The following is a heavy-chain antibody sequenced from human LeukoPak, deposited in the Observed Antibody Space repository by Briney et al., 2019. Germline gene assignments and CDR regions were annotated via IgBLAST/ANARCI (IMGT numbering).Heavy chain of an antibody. D-gene: IGHD5/OR15-5a*01. CDR3: ARHKGSTQNGEFDY. J-gene: IGHJ4*02. CDR2: IYPDDSDT. Sequence: GESLKISCKGSGYSFTTYWIGWVRQMPGKGLEWMGIIYPDDSDTRYSPSFQGQVTISADKSISTAYLHWSGLKASDTAMYYCARHKGSTQNGEFDYWGQGTLVTVSS. CDR1: GYSFTTYW. V-gene: IGHV5-51*01.